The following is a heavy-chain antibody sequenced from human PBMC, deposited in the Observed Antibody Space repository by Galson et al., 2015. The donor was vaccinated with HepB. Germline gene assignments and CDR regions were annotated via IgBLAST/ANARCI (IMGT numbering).Heavy chain of an antibody. Sequence: SLRLSCAAPGFTFSSYAMNWVRQAPGEGLEWVSAMSGRGDIYYADSVKGRFTISRDNSKNTLFLQMNRLRAEDTAMYYCARVTYYDIWSGSRYYFDHWGQGTLVTVSS. D-gene: IGHD3-3*01. J-gene: IGHJ4*02. CDR2: MSGRGDI. CDR3: ARVTYYDIWSGSRYYFDH. CDR1: GFTFSSYA. V-gene: IGHV3-23*01.